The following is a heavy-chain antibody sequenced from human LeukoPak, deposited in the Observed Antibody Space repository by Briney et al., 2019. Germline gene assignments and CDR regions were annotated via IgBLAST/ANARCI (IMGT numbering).Heavy chain of an antibody. CDR1: GFTFSSYG. V-gene: IGHV3-33*01. CDR3: AREAQGPVTYMDV. Sequence: GGSLRLSCAASGFTFSSYGMHWVRQAPGKGLEWVAVIWYDGSNKYYADSVKGRFTISRDNSKNTLYLQMNSLRAEDTAVYYCAREAQGPVTYMDVWGKGTTVTVSS. CDR2: IWYDGSNK. D-gene: IGHD3-10*01. J-gene: IGHJ6*03.